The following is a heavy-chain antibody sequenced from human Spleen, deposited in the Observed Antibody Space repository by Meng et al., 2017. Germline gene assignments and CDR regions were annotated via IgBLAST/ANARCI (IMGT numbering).Heavy chain of an antibody. CDR2: IKHDGGEK. Sequence: GESLKIFRTASGFMFGDDAMSWFRQAPGKGLQWVANIKHDGGEKYYVDSVKGRFTISRDNDKNSLYLQMNSLRAEDTAVYYCAREIIAAARFDYWGQGTLVTVSS. CDR1: GFMFGDDA. D-gene: IGHD6-13*01. J-gene: IGHJ4*02. V-gene: IGHV3-7*01. CDR3: AREIIAAARFDY.